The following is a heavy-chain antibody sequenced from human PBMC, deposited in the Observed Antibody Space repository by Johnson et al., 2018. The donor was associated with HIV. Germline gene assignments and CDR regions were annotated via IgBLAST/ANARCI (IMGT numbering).Heavy chain of an antibody. J-gene: IGHJ3*02. CDR3: TTWGYGIGGAFDI. D-gene: IGHD1-26*01. Sequence: VQLVESGGGVVQPGGSLRLSCAASGFTFSDYYMSWIRQAPGKGLEWVGHIKSKTDGGTTDYGAPVNGRFTISRDDSKNTLYLQMNSLKTEDTAMYYCTTWGYGIGGAFDIWGQGTMVTVSS. CDR1: GFTFSDYY. CDR2: IKSKTDGGTT. V-gene: IGHV3-15*05.